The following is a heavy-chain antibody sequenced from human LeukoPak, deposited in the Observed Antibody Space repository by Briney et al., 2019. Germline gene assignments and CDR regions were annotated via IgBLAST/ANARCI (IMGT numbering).Heavy chain of an antibody. CDR2: INPSGGST. J-gene: IGHJ3*02. Sequence: GASVKVSCKASGYTFTSYGISWVRQAPGQGLEWMGIINPSGGSTSYAQKFQGRVTMTRDMSTSTVYMELSSLRSEDTAVYHCARGGYIYGFDIWGQGTMVTVSS. CDR3: ARGGYIYGFDI. CDR1: GYTFTSYG. V-gene: IGHV1-46*01. D-gene: IGHD5-18*01.